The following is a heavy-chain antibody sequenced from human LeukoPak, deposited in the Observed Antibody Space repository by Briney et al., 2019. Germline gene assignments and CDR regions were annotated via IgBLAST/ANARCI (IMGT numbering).Heavy chain of an antibody. D-gene: IGHD3-10*01. Sequence: GGSLRLSCAASGFTFSSYAMSWVRQAPGKGLEWVSAISGSGGSTYYADSVKGRFTISRDNSKNTLYLQMNSLRAEDTAVYYCAKEPNYYGSGSSMSWFDPWGQETLVTVSS. CDR3: AKEPNYYGSGSSMSWFDP. V-gene: IGHV3-23*01. J-gene: IGHJ5*02. CDR1: GFTFSSYA. CDR2: ISGSGGST.